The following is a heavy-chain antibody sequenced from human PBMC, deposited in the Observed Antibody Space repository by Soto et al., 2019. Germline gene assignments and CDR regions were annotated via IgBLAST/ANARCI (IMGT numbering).Heavy chain of an antibody. CDR1: GGSISGSY. CDR3: ARSVAVPGAHIDY. D-gene: IGHD6-19*01. V-gene: IGHV4-59*01. J-gene: IGHJ4*02. Sequence: SETLSLTCSVSGGSISGSYWSWIRQSPGKGLEWLGYVYYTWSTNYSPSLRSRVSISVDTSKNEFSLRLSSVTAANTAVYFCARSVAVPGAHIDYWGQGTQVTVSS. CDR2: VYYTWST.